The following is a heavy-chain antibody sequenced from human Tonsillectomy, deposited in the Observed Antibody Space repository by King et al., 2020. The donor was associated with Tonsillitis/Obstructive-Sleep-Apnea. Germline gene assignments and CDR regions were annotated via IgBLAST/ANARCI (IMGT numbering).Heavy chain of an antibody. CDR3: ARTEEGYSNWYFDY. D-gene: IGHD4-11*01. CDR2: INHSGST. J-gene: IGHJ4*02. Sequence: VQLQQWGAGLLKPSETLSLTCAVYGGSFSGYYWSWIRQPPGKGLEWIGEINHSGSTNYNPSLKSRVTISVDTSKNQFSLKLSSVTAADTAVYYCARTEEGYSNWYFDYWGQGTLVTVSS. V-gene: IGHV4-34*01. CDR1: GGSFSGYY.